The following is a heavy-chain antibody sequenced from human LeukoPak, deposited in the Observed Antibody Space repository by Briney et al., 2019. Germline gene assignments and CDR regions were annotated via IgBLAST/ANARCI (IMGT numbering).Heavy chain of an antibody. D-gene: IGHD2-15*01. CDR3: AREVVNWYFDL. Sequence: PSETLSLTCAVYGGSFSGYYWSWIRQPPGKGLEWIGEINHSGSTNYNPSLKSRVTISVDTSKNQFSLKLSSVTAADTAVYYCAREVVNWYFDLWGRGTLVTVSS. J-gene: IGHJ2*01. V-gene: IGHV4-34*01. CDR2: INHSGST. CDR1: GGSFSGYY.